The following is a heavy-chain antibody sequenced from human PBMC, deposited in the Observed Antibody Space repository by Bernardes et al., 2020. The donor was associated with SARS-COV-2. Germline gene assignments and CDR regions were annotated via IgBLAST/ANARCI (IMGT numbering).Heavy chain of an antibody. CDR1: GGSISSSSYY. Sequence: SETLSLTCTVSGGSISSSSYYWGWIRQPPGKGLEWIGSIYYSGSTYYNPSLKSRVTISVDTSKNQFSLKLSSVTAADTAVYYCARRVGSIFGVVTPTSWFDPWGQGTLVTVSS. V-gene: IGHV4-39*01. D-gene: IGHD3-3*01. CDR3: ARRVGSIFGVVTPTSWFDP. J-gene: IGHJ5*02. CDR2: IYYSGST.